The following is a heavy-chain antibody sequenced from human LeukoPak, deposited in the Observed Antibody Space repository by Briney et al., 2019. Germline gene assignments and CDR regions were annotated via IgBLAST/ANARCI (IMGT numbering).Heavy chain of an antibody. CDR3: ARDPRRRWQLVRYNWFDP. Sequence: LGIANYAQKFQGRVTITADKSTSTAYMELSSLRSEDTAVYYCARDPRRRWQLVRYNWFDPWGQGTLVTVSS. D-gene: IGHD6-13*01. V-gene: IGHV1-69*04. J-gene: IGHJ5*02. CDR2: LGIA.